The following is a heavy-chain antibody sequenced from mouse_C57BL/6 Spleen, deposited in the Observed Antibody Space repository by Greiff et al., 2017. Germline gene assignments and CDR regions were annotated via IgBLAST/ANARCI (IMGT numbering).Heavy chain of an antibody. J-gene: IGHJ4*01. V-gene: IGHV2-9-1*01. CDR2: IWTGGGT. CDR3: ASNYGNYDYYAMDY. CDR1: GFSLTSYA. D-gene: IGHD2-1*01. Sequence: QLKESGPGLVAPSQSLSITCTVSGFSLTSYAISWVRQPPGKGLEWLGVIWTGGGTNYNSALKSRLSISKDNSKSQVFLKMNSLQTDDTARYYCASNYGNYDYYAMDYWGQGTSVTVSS.